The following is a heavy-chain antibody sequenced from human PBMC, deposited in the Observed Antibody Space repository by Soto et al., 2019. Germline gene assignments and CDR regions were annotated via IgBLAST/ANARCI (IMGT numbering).Heavy chain of an antibody. V-gene: IGHV3-23*01. CDR3: AKDPPQYSYGPIGPTLGLNWFDP. Sequence: VGSLRLSCAASGFTFSSYAMRWVRQAPGKGLEWVSAISGSGGSTYYADSVKGRFTISRDNSKNTLYLQMNSLRAEDTAVYYCAKDPPQYSYGPIGPTLGLNWFDPWVQGTLVTVSS. CDR1: GFTFSSYA. CDR2: ISGSGGST. J-gene: IGHJ5*02. D-gene: IGHD5-18*01.